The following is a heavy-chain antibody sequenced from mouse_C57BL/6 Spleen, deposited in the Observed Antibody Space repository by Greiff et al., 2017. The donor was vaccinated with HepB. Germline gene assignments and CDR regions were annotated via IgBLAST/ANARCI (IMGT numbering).Heavy chain of an antibody. D-gene: IGHD2-12*01. J-gene: IGHJ2*01. CDR2: IYPSDSET. CDR3: ARSAYYSLDY. CDR1: GYTFTSYW. V-gene: IGHV1-61*01. Sequence: QVQLQHPGAELVRPGSSVKLSCKASGYTFTSYWMDWVKQRPGQGLEWIGNIYPSDSETHYNQKFKDKATLTVDKSSSTAYMQLSSLTSEDSAVYYCARSAYYSLDYWGQGTTLTVSS.